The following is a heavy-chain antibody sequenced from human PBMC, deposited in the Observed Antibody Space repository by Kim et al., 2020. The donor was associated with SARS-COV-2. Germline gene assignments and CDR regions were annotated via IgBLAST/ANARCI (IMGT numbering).Heavy chain of an antibody. CDR2: ISGSGGST. V-gene: IGHV3-23*01. J-gene: IGHJ4*02. CDR1: GFTFSSYA. CDR3: AKESITMVRGVDISPFDY. Sequence: GGSLRLSCAASGFTFSSYAMSWVRQAPGKGLEWVSAISGSGGSTYYADSVKGRFTISRDNSKNTLYLQMNSLRAEDTAVYYCAKESITMVRGVDISPFDYWGQGTLVTVSS. D-gene: IGHD3-10*01.